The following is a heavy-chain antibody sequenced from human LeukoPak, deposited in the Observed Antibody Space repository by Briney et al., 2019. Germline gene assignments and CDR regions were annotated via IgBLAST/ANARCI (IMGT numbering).Heavy chain of an antibody. CDR3: AKDATDYDILTGYPHFDY. CDR2: ISSSSSYI. D-gene: IGHD3-9*01. CDR1: GFTFSSYS. V-gene: IGHV3-21*04. Sequence: GGSLGLSCAASGFTFSSYSMNWVRQAPGKGLEWVSSISSSSSYIYYADSVKGRFTISRDNSKNTLYLQMNSLRAEDTAVYYCAKDATDYDILTGYPHFDYWGQGTLVTVSS. J-gene: IGHJ4*02.